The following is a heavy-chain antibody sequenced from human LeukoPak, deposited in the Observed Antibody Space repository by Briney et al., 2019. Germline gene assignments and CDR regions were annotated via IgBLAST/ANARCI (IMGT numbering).Heavy chain of an antibody. D-gene: IGHD1-26*01. CDR1: GFSLSTSGMR. J-gene: IGHJ3*02. Sequence: ESGPTLVKPTQTLTLTCTFSGFSLSTSGMRVGWIRQPPGKALEWLALIHWNDDKRYSPSLKSRLTISKDTSKNQVVRTMTNMDPVDTATYYYAHRRGVGATYAFDTWGQGTIVTVSS. CDR3: AHRRGVGATYAFDT. CDR2: IHWNDDK. V-gene: IGHV2-5*01.